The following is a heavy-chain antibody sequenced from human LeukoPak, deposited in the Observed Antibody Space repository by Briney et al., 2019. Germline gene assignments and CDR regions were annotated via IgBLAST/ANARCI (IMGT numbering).Heavy chain of an antibody. CDR2: IYHSGST. CDR1: GGSISSSNW. D-gene: IGHD1-26*01. CDR3: ARHEGRGSSPLRY. V-gene: IGHV4-4*02. J-gene: IGHJ4*02. Sequence: SETLSLTCAVSGGSISSSNWWSWVRQPPGKGLEWIGEIYHSGSTNYNPSLKSRVTISVDTSKNQFSLKLSSVTAADTAVYYCARHEGRGSSPLRYWGQGTLVTVSS.